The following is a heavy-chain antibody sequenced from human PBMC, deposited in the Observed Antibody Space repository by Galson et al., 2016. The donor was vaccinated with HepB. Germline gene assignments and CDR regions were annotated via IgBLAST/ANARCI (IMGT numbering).Heavy chain of an antibody. Sequence: LRLSCAASGFSFSSYGMHWVRQAPGKGLEWVSVISYDGNKQYFAASVKGRFTISRDNSQNTLYLQMNSLRAEDTAVYYCAKDGRIYCSSASCHDHFHYWGQGTLVTVSS. J-gene: IGHJ4*02. CDR2: ISYDGNKQ. D-gene: IGHD2-2*01. CDR1: GFSFSSYG. CDR3: AKDGRIYCSSASCHDHFHY. V-gene: IGHV3-30*18.